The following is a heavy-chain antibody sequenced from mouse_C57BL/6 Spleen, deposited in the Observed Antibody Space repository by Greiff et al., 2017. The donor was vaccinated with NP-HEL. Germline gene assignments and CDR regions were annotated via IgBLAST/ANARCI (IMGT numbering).Heavy chain of an antibody. CDR1: GYTFTSYW. V-gene: IGHV1-53*01. CDR2: INPSNGGT. J-gene: IGHJ3*01. D-gene: IGHD1-1*01. Sequence: QVQLQQPGTELVKPGASVKLSCKASGYTFTSYWMHWVKQRPGQGLEWIGNINPSNGGTNYNEKFKSKATLTVDKSSSTAYMQLSSRTSEDSAVYYCARNRTYYYVTPFAYWGQGTLVTVSA. CDR3: ARNRTYYYVTPFAY.